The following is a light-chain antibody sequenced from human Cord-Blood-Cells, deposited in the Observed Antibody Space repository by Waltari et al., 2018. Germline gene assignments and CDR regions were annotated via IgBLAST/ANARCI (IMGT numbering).Light chain of an antibody. V-gene: IGKV1-39*01. CDR1: QSISSY. Sequence: DIQMTQSQSSLSASLGDRVTITCRARQSISSYLNWYQQKPGKAPKLLIYAASSLQRWVPSRFSGSRSVTDFTLTICSLQPEDFATYYCQQSYSTPPITFGPGTRLEIK. J-gene: IGKJ5*01. CDR3: QQSYSTPPIT. CDR2: AAS.